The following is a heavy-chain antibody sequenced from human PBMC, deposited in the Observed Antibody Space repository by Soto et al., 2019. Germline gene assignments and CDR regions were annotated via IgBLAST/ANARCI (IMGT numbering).Heavy chain of an antibody. CDR3: AGVNSGVRGVIITDWHYYYGMDV. Sequence: SETLSLTCAVYGGSFSGYYWSWIRQPPGKGLEWIGEINHSGSTNYNPSLKSRVTISVDTSKNQFSLKLSSVTAADTAVYYCAGVNSGVRGVIITDWHYYYGMDVWGQGTTVTVSS. V-gene: IGHV4-34*01. D-gene: IGHD3-10*01. CDR1: GGSFSGYY. J-gene: IGHJ6*02. CDR2: INHSGST.